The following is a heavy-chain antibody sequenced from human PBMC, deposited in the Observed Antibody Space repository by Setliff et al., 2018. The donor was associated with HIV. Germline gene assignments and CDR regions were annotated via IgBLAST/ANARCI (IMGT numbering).Heavy chain of an antibody. J-gene: IGHJ5*02. CDR1: GGSISTYY. Sequence: SETLSLTCTVSGGSISTYYWSWIRQHPGKGLEWIGYIYYSGSTNYNPSLKSRVTISVDTSKNQFSLKLSSVTAADTAVYYCARGRRCSSTSCYKGKLGPGWFDPWGQGTLVTVSS. D-gene: IGHD2-2*02. CDR2: IYYSGST. V-gene: IGHV4-59*12. CDR3: ARGRRCSSTSCYKGKLGPGWFDP.